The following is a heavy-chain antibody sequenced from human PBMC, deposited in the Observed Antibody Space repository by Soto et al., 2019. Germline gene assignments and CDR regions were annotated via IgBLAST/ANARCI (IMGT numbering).Heavy chain of an antibody. J-gene: IGHJ6*02. V-gene: IGHV1-58*01. Sequence: SVKVSCKASGFTFTSSAVQWVRQARGQRLEWIGWIVVGSGNTNYAQKFQERVTITRDMSTSTAYMELSSLRSEDTAVYYCAADLGATVFYYYYYGMDVWGQGTSVTVSS. CDR3: AADLGATVFYYYYYGMDV. D-gene: IGHD1-26*01. CDR1: GFTFTSSA. CDR2: IVVGSGNT.